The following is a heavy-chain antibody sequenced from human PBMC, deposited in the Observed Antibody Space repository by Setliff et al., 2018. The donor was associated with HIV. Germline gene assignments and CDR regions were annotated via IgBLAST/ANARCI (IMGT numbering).Heavy chain of an antibody. CDR2: ISGSGGST. J-gene: IGHJ4*02. CDR1: GFTFSSYA. CDR3: AKELRFLEWLFNYDY. V-gene: IGHV3-23*01. D-gene: IGHD3-3*01. Sequence: WGSLRLSCAASGFTFSSYAMSWVRQAPGKGLEWVSVISGSGGSTYYADSVKGRFTISRDNSKNTLSLQMNSLRAEDTAVYYCAKELRFLEWLFNYDYWGQGTLVTVSS.